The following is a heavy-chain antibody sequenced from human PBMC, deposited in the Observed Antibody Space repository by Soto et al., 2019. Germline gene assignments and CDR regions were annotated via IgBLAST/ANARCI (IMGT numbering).Heavy chain of an antibody. CDR3: TRIELYGDLRFDY. D-gene: IGHD4-17*01. Sequence: PGGSLRLSCAASGFTFSNAWMSWVRQAPGKGLEWVGRIKSKTDGGTTDYAAPVKGRFTISRDDSKNTAYLQMNSLKTEDTAVYYCTRIELYGDLRFDYWGQGTLVTVSS. J-gene: IGHJ4*02. V-gene: IGHV3-15*01. CDR1: GFTFSNAW. CDR2: IKSKTDGGTT.